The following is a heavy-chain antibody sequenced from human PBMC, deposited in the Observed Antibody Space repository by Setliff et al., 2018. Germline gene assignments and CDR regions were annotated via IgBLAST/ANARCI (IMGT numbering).Heavy chain of an antibody. Sequence: SETLSLTCTVSGGSISSMSYYWGWIRQPPGKGLEWIGRIYTSGTTNYSPSLKSRVSISSDTSKNVISLKLNSVTAADTAVYFCAREYVVISFVRNTHSHYGMDVWGQGTTVTVSS. CDR3: AREYVVISFVRNTHSHYGMDV. D-gene: IGHD2-21*01. J-gene: IGHJ6*02. V-gene: IGHV4-39*02. CDR1: GGSISSMSYY. CDR2: IYTSGTT.